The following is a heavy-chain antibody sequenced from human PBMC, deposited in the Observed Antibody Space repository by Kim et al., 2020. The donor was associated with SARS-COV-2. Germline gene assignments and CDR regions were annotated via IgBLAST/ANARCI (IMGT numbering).Heavy chain of an antibody. D-gene: IGHD6-13*01. CDR1: GYSISSGYY. CDR3: ARAGIAAAGGETFDY. Sequence: SETLSLTCTVSGYSISSGYYWGWIRQPPGKGLEWIGSIYHSGSTYYNPSLKSRVTISVDTSKNQFSLKLSSVTAADTAVYYCARAGIAAAGGETFDYWG. J-gene: IGHJ4*01. V-gene: IGHV4-38-2*02. CDR2: IYHSGST.